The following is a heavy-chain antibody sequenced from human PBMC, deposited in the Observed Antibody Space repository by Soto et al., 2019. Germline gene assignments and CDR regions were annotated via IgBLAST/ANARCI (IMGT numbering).Heavy chain of an antibody. J-gene: IGHJ5*02. CDR2: IYYSGST. CDR3: ARGRCSGGSCYRGPSTRWFDP. V-gene: IGHV4-61*01. D-gene: IGHD2-15*01. CDR1: GGSVSSGSYY. Sequence: QVQLQESGPGLVKPSETLSLTCTVSGGSVSSGSYYWSWIRRPPGKGLEWIGYIYYSGSTNYNPSLKSRVTISVDTSKNQFSLKLSSVTAADTAVYYCARGRCSGGSCYRGPSTRWFDPWGQGTLVTVSS.